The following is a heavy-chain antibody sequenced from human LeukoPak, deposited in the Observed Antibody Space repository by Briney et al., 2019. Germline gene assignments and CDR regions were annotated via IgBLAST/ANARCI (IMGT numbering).Heavy chain of an antibody. CDR2: INPSGGST. D-gene: IGHD6-13*01. V-gene: IGHV1-46*01. Sequence: ASVKVSCKASGYTFTSYYMHWVRQAPGQGLEWMGIINPSGGSTSSAQKFQGRVTMTTDTSTSTAYMELRSLRSDDTAVYYCARDSSIAAAGMLDYWGQGTLVTVSS. CDR3: ARDSSIAAAGMLDY. CDR1: GYTFTSYY. J-gene: IGHJ4*02.